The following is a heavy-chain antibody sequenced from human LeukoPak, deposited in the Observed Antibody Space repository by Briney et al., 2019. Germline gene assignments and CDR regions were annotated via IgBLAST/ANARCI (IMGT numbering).Heavy chain of an antibody. J-gene: IGHJ3*02. V-gene: IGHV3-23*01. CDR2: ISGSAYST. CDR1: GFTFSSYA. CDR3: ARNTSGFKLGDAFDI. Sequence: PGGTLRLSCAASGFTFSSYAMTWVRQAPGKGLEWISAISGSAYSTSYADSVKGRFTFSRDNSKNTLYLQMNSLRAEDTAIYYCARNTSGFKLGDAFDIWGQGTMVTVSS. D-gene: IGHD3-22*01.